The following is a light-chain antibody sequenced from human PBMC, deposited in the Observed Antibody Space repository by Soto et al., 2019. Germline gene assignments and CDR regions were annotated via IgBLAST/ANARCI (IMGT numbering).Light chain of an antibody. CDR1: QSVGIY. CDR2: DAS. Sequence: EIVLTQSPATLSLSPGERATLSCRASQSVGIYLGWYQQRPGQAPRLLIYDASKRAAGIPARFSGSGSGTDFTLTISGLEPEDFAVYYCQHRSTWPRAFGQGTRLEIK. J-gene: IGKJ5*01. CDR3: QHRSTWPRA. V-gene: IGKV3-11*01.